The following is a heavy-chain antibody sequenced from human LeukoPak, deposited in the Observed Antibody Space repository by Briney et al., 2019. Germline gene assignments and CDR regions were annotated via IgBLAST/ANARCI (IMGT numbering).Heavy chain of an antibody. J-gene: IGHJ4*02. V-gene: IGHV3-74*01. Sequence: GGSLRLSCGAFGFAFRSHWMHWVRQPPGKGLVWVSRISSDGSSTSYADSVKGRFTISRDNAKNTLYLQMNSLRAEDTAVYYCARDLGGVTDYWGQGTLVTVSS. CDR2: ISSDGSST. CDR3: ARDLGGVTDY. D-gene: IGHD2-21*02. CDR1: GFAFRSHW.